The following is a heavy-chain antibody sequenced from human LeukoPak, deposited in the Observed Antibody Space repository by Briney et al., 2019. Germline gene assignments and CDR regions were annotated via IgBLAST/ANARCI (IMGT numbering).Heavy chain of an antibody. J-gene: IGHJ4*02. D-gene: IGHD6-19*01. CDR3: ARDGGYSSGSSDY. V-gene: IGHV1-18*01. CDR1: GYTFTSYG. Sequence: ASVKVSCKASGYTFTSYGISWVRQAPGQGLEWMGWISANNGYTKYAQKFQGRVTMTTDTSTTTAYMEVKSLRSDDTAVFYCARDGGYSSGSSDYWGQGTLVTVSS. CDR2: ISANNGYT.